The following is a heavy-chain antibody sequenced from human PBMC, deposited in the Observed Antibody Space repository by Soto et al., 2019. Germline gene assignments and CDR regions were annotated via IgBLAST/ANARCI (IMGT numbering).Heavy chain of an antibody. J-gene: IGHJ4*02. CDR1: GFSFSTYS. CDR3: AVQGPYDY. Sequence: GGSLRLSCAASGFSFSTYSMNWVRQAPEKGLEWVSSISSSSSDIYYADSVKGRFTISRDNSKNTLYLQMNSLRAEDTAVYYCAVQGPYDYWGQGTLVTVSS. CDR2: ISSSSSDI. V-gene: IGHV3-21*04.